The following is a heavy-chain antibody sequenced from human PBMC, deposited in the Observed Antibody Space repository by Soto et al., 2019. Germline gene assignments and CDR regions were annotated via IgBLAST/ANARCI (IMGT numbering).Heavy chain of an antibody. J-gene: IGHJ6*02. D-gene: IGHD3-10*01. CDR1: GYTFTSYA. CDR3: ATRGRSLGYYYGMDV. CDR2: INAGNGNT. V-gene: IGHV1-3*01. Sequence: QVQLVQSGAEVKKPGASVKVSCKASGYTFTSYAMHWVRQAPGQRLEWMGWINAGNGNTKYSQKFQGRVTITRDKFASTAYMELSSLRSEDTAVYYCATRGRSLGYYYGMDVWGQGTTVTVSS.